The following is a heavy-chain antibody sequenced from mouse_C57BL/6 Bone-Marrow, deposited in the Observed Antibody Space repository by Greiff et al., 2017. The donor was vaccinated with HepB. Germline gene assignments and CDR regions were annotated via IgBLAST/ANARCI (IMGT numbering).Heavy chain of an antibody. J-gene: IGHJ2*01. V-gene: IGHV1-59*01. CDR2: IDPSDSYT. Sequence: QVQLQQSGAELVRPGTSVKLSCKASGYTFTSYWMHWVKQRPGQGLEWIGVIDPSDSYTNYNQKFKGKATLTVDTSSSTAYMQLSSLTSEDSAVYYGASRDYGSGLDYWGQGTTLTVSS. CDR1: GYTFTSYW. CDR3: ASRDYGSGLDY. D-gene: IGHD1-1*01.